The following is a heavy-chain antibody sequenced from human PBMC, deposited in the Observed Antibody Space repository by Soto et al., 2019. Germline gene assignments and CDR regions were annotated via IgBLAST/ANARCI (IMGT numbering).Heavy chain of an antibody. J-gene: IGHJ5*02. CDR1: GGSISSYY. Sequence: QVQLQESGPGLVKPSETLSLTCTVSGGSISSYYWSWIRQPPGKGLEWIGYIYYSGSTNYNPSLKSRVTIPVDTSKNQFSLKLSSVTAADTAVYYCARDPAYYYDSSGYYYSWFDPWGQGTLVTVSS. CDR3: ARDPAYYYDSSGYYYSWFDP. D-gene: IGHD3-22*01. V-gene: IGHV4-59*01. CDR2: IYYSGST.